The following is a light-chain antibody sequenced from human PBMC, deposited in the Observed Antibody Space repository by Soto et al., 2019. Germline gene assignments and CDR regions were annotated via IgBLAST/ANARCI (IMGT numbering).Light chain of an antibody. V-gene: IGKV2-28*01. CDR2: LGS. J-gene: IGKJ2*01. CDR1: QSLLHSNGYNY. Sequence: DIVMTQSPLSLPVTPGEPASISCRSSQSLLHSNGYNYLDWYLQKPGQSPQLLIYLGSNRASGVPDRFSGSRSGTDYTLKISRVEAEDVGVYYCMQALQTSYTFGQRTKLEN. CDR3: MQALQTSYT.